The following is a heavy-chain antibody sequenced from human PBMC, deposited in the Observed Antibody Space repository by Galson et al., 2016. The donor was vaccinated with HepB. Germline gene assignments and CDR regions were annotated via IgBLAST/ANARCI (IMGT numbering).Heavy chain of an antibody. V-gene: IGHV3-48*03. CDR3: ARDPLRPEYYYYFYGMDV. Sequence: SLRLSCAASGFTFSHYEMNWVRQTPRKGLEWLSYITGSSDPIYYADSVQGRFITSRDNAKNSVYLQMNNLRPEDTAIYYCARDPLRPEYYYYFYGMDVWGQGTTVTVSS. J-gene: IGHJ6*02. CDR2: ITGSSDPI. D-gene: IGHD4-17*01. CDR1: GFTFSHYE.